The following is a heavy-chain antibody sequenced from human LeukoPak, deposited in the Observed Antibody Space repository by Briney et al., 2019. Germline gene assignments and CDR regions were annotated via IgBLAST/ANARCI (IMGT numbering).Heavy chain of an antibody. CDR1: GFIVSDNY. CDR2: IYSGGST. CDR3: ARDLGDSSSSHLY. J-gene: IGHJ4*02. Sequence: PGGSLRLSCAASGFIVSDNYMSWVRQAPGRGLEWVSVIYSGGSTYYADSVRGRFTISRDNSKNTQHLQMNSLRAEDTAVYYCARDLGDSSSSHLYWGQGTLVTVSS. V-gene: IGHV3-66*02. D-gene: IGHD6-6*01.